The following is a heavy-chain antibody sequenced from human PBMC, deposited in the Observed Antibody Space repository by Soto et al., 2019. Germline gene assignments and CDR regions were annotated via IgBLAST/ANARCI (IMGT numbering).Heavy chain of an antibody. J-gene: IGHJ4*02. CDR1: GFTFSSYG. CDR3: ATRGYYYDSSGYYPGY. D-gene: IGHD3-22*01. V-gene: IGHV3-33*01. CDR2: IWYDGSNK. Sequence: SLRLSCAASGFTFSSYGMHWVRQAPGKGLEWVAVIWYDGSNKYYADSVKGRFTISRDNSKNTLYLQMNSLRAEDTAVYYCATRGYYYDSSGYYPGYWGQGTLVTVSS.